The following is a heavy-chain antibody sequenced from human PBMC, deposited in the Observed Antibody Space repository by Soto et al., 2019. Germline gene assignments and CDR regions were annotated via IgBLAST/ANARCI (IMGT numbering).Heavy chain of an antibody. CDR1: GYTFTSYD. CDR2: MNPNSGNT. J-gene: IGHJ5*02. D-gene: IGHD3-10*01. CDR3: ARGLRGMVRGVIAHWFDP. Sequence: GASVKVSCKASGYTFTSYDINWVRQATGQGLEWMGWMNPNSGNTGYAQKFQGRVTMTRNTSISTAYMELSSVRSEDTAVYYCARGLRGMVRGVIAHWFDPWGQGTLVTVSS. V-gene: IGHV1-8*01.